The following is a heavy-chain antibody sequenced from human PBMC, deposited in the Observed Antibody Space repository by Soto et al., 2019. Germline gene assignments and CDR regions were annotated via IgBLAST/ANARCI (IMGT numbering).Heavy chain of an antibody. Sequence: SETLSLTCTVSGGAISSGCYYWSWIRHHPGKGLEWIGYIYYSGSTYYNPSLKSRVTISVDTSKNQFSLKLSSVTAADTAVYYCARDTAPSDVWGQGTTVTVS. CDR1: GGAISSGCYY. J-gene: IGHJ6*02. D-gene: IGHD4-17*01. CDR3: ARDTAPSDV. V-gene: IGHV4-31*03. CDR2: IYYSGST.